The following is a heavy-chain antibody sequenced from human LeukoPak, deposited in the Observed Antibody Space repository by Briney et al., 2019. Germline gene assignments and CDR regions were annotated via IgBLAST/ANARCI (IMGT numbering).Heavy chain of an antibody. J-gene: IGHJ4*02. D-gene: IGHD4-23*01. Sequence: SETLSLTCTVSGGSISSYYWSWIRQPPGKGLEWIGYIYTSGSTNYNPSLKSRVTISVDTSKNQFSLKLSSVTAADTAVYYCARATVVVHYFGYWGQGTLVNVSS. CDR1: GGSISSYY. CDR3: ARATVVVHYFGY. CDR2: IYTSGST. V-gene: IGHV4-4*09.